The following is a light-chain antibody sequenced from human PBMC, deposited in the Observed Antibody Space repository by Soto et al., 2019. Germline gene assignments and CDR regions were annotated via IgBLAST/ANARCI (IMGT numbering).Light chain of an antibody. CDR3: QHYNSYSEA. CDR2: RSS. V-gene: IGKV1-5*03. CDR1: QTISSW. Sequence: DIQMTQSPSTLSRSVEDRVTITCRASQTISSWLALYQQKPGKAPKLLIYRSSTLKSGVPSRFSGSGSGTEFTLTISSLQPDDFATYYCQHYNSYSEAFGQGTKVDIK. J-gene: IGKJ1*01.